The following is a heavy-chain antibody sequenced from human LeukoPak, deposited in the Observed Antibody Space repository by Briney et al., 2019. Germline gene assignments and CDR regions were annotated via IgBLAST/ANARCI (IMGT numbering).Heavy chain of an antibody. V-gene: IGHV1-18*01. Sequence: ASVKVSCKASGYTFSSYGITWVRQAPGQGLEWMGWISGDNGRTKYAQNFQGRDTMTTDTSTSTAYMELRSLRSDDTAIYFCARSRLATITAGPFDYWGQGTLVAVSS. CDR1: GYTFSSYG. D-gene: IGHD5-12*01. CDR3: ARSRLATITAGPFDY. J-gene: IGHJ4*02. CDR2: ISGDNGRT.